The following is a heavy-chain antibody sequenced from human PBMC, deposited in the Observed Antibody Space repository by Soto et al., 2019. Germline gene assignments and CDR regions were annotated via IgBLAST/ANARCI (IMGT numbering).Heavy chain of an antibody. Sequence: QVQLVQSGAEVKKPGSSVKVSCKASGGTFSSYTISWVRQAPGQGLEWMGRIIPILGIANYAQKFQGRVTITADKTTSTAYMELSSLRSEHTAVYYCARDKGRGEHYWGQGTLVTVSS. CDR2: IIPILGIA. J-gene: IGHJ4*02. CDR1: GGTFSSYT. V-gene: IGHV1-69*08. CDR3: ARDKGRGEHY. D-gene: IGHD3-16*01.